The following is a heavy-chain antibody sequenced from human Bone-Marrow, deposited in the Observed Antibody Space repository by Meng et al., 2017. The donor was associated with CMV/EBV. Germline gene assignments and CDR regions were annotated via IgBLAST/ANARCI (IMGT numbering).Heavy chain of an antibody. CDR3: ARGLVGYSGYESDY. CDR2: IIPILGIA. Sequence: SVKVSCKASGYIFSNYGITWVRQAPGQGLEWMGGIIPILGIANYAQKFQGRVTITADKSTSTAYMELSRLRSDDTAVYYCARGLVGYSGYESDYWGQGTLVTVSS. J-gene: IGHJ4*02. V-gene: IGHV1-69*10. CDR1: GYIFSNYG. D-gene: IGHD5-12*01.